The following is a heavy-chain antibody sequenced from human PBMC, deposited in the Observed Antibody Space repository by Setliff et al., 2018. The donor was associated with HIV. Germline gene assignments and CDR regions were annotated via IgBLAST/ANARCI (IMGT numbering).Heavy chain of an antibody. J-gene: IGHJ3*02. D-gene: IGHD3-16*01. CDR1: GGTFDSHA. V-gene: IGHV1-69*10. CDR3: ARPAPLLGASPANNAFDI. Sequence: ASVKVSCKASGGTFDSHAISWVRQAPGQGFEWMGGIIHILGIRNYAQKFQGRVIITTDESTGTAYMELSSLKDDDTAIYYCARPAPLLGASPANNAFDIWGQGTTVTVSS. CDR2: IIHILGIR.